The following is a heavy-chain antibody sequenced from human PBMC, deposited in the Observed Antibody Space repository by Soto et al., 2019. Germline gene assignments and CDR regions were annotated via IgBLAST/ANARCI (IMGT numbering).Heavy chain of an antibody. Sequence: SVKVSCKASGGTFSSYAISWVRQAPGQGLEWMGGIIPIFGTANYAQKFQGRVTITADESTSTAYMELSSLRSEDTAVYYCARDSVQDGYNPGGWFDPWGQGTLVTVSS. J-gene: IGHJ5*02. V-gene: IGHV1-69*13. D-gene: IGHD5-12*01. CDR2: IIPIFGTA. CDR1: GGTFSSYA. CDR3: ARDSVQDGYNPGGWFDP.